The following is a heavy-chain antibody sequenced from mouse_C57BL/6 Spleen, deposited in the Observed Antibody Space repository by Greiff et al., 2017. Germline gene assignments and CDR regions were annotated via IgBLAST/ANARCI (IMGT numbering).Heavy chain of an antibody. Sequence: QVQLQQPGAELVKPGASVKLSCKASGYTFNSYWMNWVKQRPGQGLEWIGMIKPNSGSTNYNEKFKSKAKLTVDKSSSTAYMQLSSLTSEDSAVYYCARRDDGSRYLYFDVWGTGTTVTVSS. CDR2: IKPNSGST. J-gene: IGHJ1*03. V-gene: IGHV1-64*01. D-gene: IGHD1-1*01. CDR1: GYTFNSYW. CDR3: ARRDDGSRYLYFDV.